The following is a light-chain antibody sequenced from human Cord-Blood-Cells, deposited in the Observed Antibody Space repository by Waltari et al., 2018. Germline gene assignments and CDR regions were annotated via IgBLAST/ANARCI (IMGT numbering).Light chain of an antibody. CDR2: SNK. CDR3: AAWDDSLNGPV. V-gene: IGLV1-44*01. CDR1: SSNIGSNT. Sequence: QSVLTQPPSASGTPGQRVTISCSGSSSNIGSNTVTWYQQPPGTAPKLLIYSNKQRPSGVPDRFSGSKSGTSASLAISGLQSEDEADYYCAAWDDSLNGPVFGGGTKLTVL. J-gene: IGLJ3*02.